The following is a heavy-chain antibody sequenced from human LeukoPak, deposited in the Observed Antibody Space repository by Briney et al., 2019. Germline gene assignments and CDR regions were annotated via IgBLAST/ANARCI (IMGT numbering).Heavy chain of an antibody. J-gene: IGHJ4*02. Sequence: GGSLRLSCAASGFTVSSNYMSWVRQALGKGLEWVSVIYSGGSTYYADSVKGRFTISRDNSKNTLYLQMNSLRAEDTAVYYCARDDPYGDHLFDYWGQGTLVTVSS. CDR2: IYSGGST. CDR3: ARDDPYGDHLFDY. V-gene: IGHV3-66*01. D-gene: IGHD4-17*01. CDR1: GFTVSSNY.